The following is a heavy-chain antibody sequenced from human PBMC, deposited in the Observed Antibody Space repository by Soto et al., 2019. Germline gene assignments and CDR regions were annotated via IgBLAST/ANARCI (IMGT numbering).Heavy chain of an antibody. D-gene: IGHD2-15*01. J-gene: IGHJ1*01. V-gene: IGHV4-61*01. CDR2: IYYSGST. Sequence: SETLSLTCTVSGGSVSSGSYYWSWIRQPPGKGLEWIGYIYYSGSTNYNPSLKSRVTISVDTSKNQFSLKLSSVTAADTAVYYCARERYSSANSRYYQRWGRGTRIVVSS. CDR1: GGSVSSGSYY. CDR3: ARERYSSANSRYYQR.